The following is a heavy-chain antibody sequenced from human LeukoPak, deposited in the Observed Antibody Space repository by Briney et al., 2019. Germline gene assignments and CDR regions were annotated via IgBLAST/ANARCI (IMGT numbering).Heavy chain of an antibody. V-gene: IGHV3-48*01. Sequence: GGSLRLSCAASGFTFNGYSMNWVRQAPGKGLEWISFIRHDSSDIYYADSVKGRFTISRDNAKNSLYLQMNSLRADDTAVYYCAREWFGELIWSQGTLVTVSS. CDR2: IRHDSSDI. CDR3: AREWFGELI. J-gene: IGHJ4*02. D-gene: IGHD3-10*01. CDR1: GFTFNGYS.